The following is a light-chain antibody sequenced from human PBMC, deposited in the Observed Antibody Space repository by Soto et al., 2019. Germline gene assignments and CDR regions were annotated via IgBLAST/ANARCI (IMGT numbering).Light chain of an antibody. J-gene: IGLJ2*01. Sequence: QSALTQPASVSGSPGQSVTISCTGTRSDVGGYNYVSWYKQKPGKAPKLVIYDVIHRPSGVSDRFFGSKSGNTAFLSISGLQAEDEAHYYCFSYSTSRARIFGGGTTLTVL. CDR1: RSDVGGYNY. CDR2: DVI. CDR3: FSYSTSRARI. V-gene: IGLV2-14*01.